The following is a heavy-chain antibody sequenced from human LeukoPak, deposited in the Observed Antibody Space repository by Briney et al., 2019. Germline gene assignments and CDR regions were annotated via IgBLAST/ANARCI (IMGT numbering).Heavy chain of an antibody. Sequence: GGSLRLSCAASGFTFSAYAMAWVRQAPGRGLECVSHITTGGSSIFYADFVKGRFTISRDNVKNSLYLQMNSLRAEDAAVYYCARVRYDSGWYDYWGQGALVTVSS. CDR1: GFTFSAYA. D-gene: IGHD6-19*01. CDR3: ARVRYDSGWYDY. CDR2: ITTGGSSI. J-gene: IGHJ4*02. V-gene: IGHV3-48*03.